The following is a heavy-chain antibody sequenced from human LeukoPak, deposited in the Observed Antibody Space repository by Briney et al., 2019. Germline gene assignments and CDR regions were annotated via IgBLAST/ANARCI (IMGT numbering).Heavy chain of an antibody. V-gene: IGHV5-51*01. CDR3: ARIKYCSSTSCYGSEQNWFDP. CDR1: GYSFTSYW. D-gene: IGHD2-2*01. CDR2: IYPGDSDT. J-gene: IGHJ5*02. Sequence: GESLKISCKGSGYSFTSYWIGWVRQMPGKGLEWMGIIYPGDSDTRYSPSFQGQVTISADKSISTAYLQWSSLKASDTAMYYCARIKYCSSTSCYGSEQNWFDPWGQGTLVTVSS.